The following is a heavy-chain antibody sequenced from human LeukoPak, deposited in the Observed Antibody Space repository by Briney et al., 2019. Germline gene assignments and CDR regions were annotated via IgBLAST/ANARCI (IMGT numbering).Heavy chain of an antibody. CDR3: ARVPLRAAGGVSWLQL. V-gene: IGHV3-20*04. CDR2: INWNGGRT. CDR1: GFTFDDYG. Sequence: GGSLRLSCAAPGFTFDDYGMSRVRQAPGKGLEWVSGINWNGGRTGYADSVKGRFTISRDNAKNSLYLQMSRLGAEDTAFYYCARVPLRAAGGVSWLQLWRQGTLVTVSP. D-gene: IGHD2-8*02. J-gene: IGHJ4*02.